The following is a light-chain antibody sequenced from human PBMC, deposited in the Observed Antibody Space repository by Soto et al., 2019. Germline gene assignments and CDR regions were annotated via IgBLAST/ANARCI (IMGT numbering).Light chain of an antibody. V-gene: IGKV3-11*01. Sequence: EIVLTQSPASLSLYPGERATLSCRASQNINIYLAWYQQKPGQAPRLLIYDSSNRATGIPARFSGSGSGTDFTLTISSLEPEDFAVYFCLQRSNWPPITFGQGTRLEIK. CDR1: QNINIY. J-gene: IGKJ5*01. CDR2: DSS. CDR3: LQRSNWPPIT.